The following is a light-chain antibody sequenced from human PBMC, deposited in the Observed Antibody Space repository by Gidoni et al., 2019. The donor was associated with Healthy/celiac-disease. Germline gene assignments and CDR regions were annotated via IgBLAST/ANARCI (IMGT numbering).Light chain of an antibody. Sequence: IELTQSPGTLSLSPGERATLSCRASQSVSSSYLAWYQQKPGQAPRLLIYGASSRATGIPDRFSGSGSGTDFTLTISRLEPEDFAVYYCQQYGSSPLTFGQGTRLEIK. V-gene: IGKV3-20*01. CDR2: GAS. CDR1: QSVSSSY. J-gene: IGKJ5*01. CDR3: QQYGSSPLT.